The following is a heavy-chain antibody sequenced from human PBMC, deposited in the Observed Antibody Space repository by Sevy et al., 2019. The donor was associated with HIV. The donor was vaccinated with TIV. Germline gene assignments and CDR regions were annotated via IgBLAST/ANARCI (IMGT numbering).Heavy chain of an antibody. D-gene: IGHD6-6*01. J-gene: IGHJ4*02. V-gene: IGHV3-33*01. CDR2: IWYDGSNK. CDR3: ARDSYGSSGTFDY. CDR1: GFTFSSYG. Sequence: GGSLRLSCAASGFTFSSYGMHWVRQAPGKGLEWVAVIWYDGSNKYYADSVKGRFTISRDNSKNTLYLQMNSLRAEDTAVYYCARDSYGSSGTFDYWGQGTLVTVSS.